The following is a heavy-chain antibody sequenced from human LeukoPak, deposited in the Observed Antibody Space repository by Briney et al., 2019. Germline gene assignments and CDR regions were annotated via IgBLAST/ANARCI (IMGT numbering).Heavy chain of an antibody. CDR2: IIPILGIA. D-gene: IGHD4-17*01. Sequence: ASVKVSCKASGGTFSSYAISWVRQAPGQGLEWMGRIIPILGIANYAQKFQSRVTITADKSTSTAYMELSSLRSEDTAVYYCASLRHYGDYEGLIFDYWGQGTLVTVSS. CDR3: ASLRHYGDYEGLIFDY. V-gene: IGHV1-69*04. J-gene: IGHJ4*02. CDR1: GGTFSSYA.